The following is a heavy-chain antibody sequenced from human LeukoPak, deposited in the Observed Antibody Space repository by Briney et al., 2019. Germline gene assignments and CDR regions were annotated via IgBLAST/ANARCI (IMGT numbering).Heavy chain of an antibody. Sequence: ASVKVSCKASGYTFTSYGISWVRQAPGQGLEWMGWISAYNGNTNYAQKLQGRVTMTTDTSTSTAYMELRSLRSEDTAVYYCARGQWYYGSSAYRRYINYWGQGTLVTVSS. V-gene: IGHV1-18*01. D-gene: IGHD3-22*01. CDR2: ISAYNGNT. J-gene: IGHJ4*02. CDR3: ARGQWYYGSSAYRRYINY. CDR1: GYTFTSYG.